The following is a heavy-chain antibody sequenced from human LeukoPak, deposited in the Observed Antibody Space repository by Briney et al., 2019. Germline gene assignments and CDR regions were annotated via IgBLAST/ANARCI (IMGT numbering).Heavy chain of an antibody. D-gene: IGHD4-17*01. CDR2: INPNSGGT. J-gene: IGHJ1*01. V-gene: IGHV1-2*02. CDR1: GYTFTGYY. CDR3: ARDLLYGDYVYFQH. Sequence: GASVKVSCKASGYTFTGYYIHWVRQAPGQGLEWMGWINPNSGGTNYAQKFQGRVTMTRDTSISTAYMELSGLRSDDTAVYYCARDLLYGDYVYFQHWGQGTLVTVSS.